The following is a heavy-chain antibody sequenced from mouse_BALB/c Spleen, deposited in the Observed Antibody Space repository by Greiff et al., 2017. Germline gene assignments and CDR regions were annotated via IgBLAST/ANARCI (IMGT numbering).Heavy chain of an antibody. CDR1: GFTFSSYA. Sequence: EVKLMESGGGLVKPGGSLKLSCAASGFTFSSYAMSWVRQTPEKRLEWVASISSGGSTYYPDSVKGRFTISRDNARNILYLQMSSLRSEDTAMYYCARVGLYFDYWGQGTTLTVSS. CDR3: ARVGLYFDY. J-gene: IGHJ2*01. V-gene: IGHV5-6-5*01. CDR2: ISSGGST.